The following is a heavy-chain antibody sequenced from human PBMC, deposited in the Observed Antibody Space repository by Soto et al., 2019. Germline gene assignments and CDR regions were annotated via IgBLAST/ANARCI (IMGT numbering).Heavy chain of an antibody. Sequence: EVQLVESGGGLVKPGGCLRLSCATSGFTFSNAWMNWVRQAPGKGLEWVGRIKSKTNGGTTDYAAPVKDRFTISRDDSKNTLYLQMNSLKIEDTAVYYCTTDVIWFGECQPASGQWGQGTLVTVSS. V-gene: IGHV3-15*07. J-gene: IGHJ4*02. CDR1: GFTFSNAW. CDR2: IKSKTNGGTT. D-gene: IGHD3-10*01. CDR3: TTDVIWFGECQPASGQ.